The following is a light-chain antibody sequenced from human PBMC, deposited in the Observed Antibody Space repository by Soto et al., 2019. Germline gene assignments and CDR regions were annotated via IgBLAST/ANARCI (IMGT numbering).Light chain of an antibody. CDR2: GAS. V-gene: IGKV3-20*01. CDR3: HQYGSSPRT. CDR1: QSVSSSY. J-gene: IGKJ2*01. Sequence: EIVLTQSPGTLSLSPGERATLSCRASQSVSSSYLAWYQQKPGQAPRLLIYGASSRATGIPERFSGSGSGTDFTLTISRLEPEDFAVYYCHQYGSSPRTFGQWTKLEIK.